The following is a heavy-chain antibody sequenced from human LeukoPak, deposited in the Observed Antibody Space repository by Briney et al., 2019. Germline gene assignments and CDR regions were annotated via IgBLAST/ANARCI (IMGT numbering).Heavy chain of an antibody. J-gene: IGHJ5*02. Sequence: ASVKVSCKASGHTFTTYYVHLVRQAPGQGLEWMGVINPSGDGTNYPQRFQGRVTLTRDTSTSTVYMELSSLRSEDTAIYYCAKETPNTGWFDPWGQGTMVTVSS. CDR3: AKETPNTGWFDP. D-gene: IGHD1-14*01. V-gene: IGHV1-46*01. CDR2: INPSGDGT. CDR1: GHTFTTYY.